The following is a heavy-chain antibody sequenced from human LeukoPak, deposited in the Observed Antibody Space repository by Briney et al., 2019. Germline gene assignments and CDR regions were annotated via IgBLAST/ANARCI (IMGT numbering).Heavy chain of an antibody. V-gene: IGHV3-23*01. Sequence: GGSLRLTCAASGFSFSSYGMSWVRQAPGKGLEWVSSIGGRGDSKYYADSVKGRFTISRDNAKNTLYLQMNSLRAEDTAVYYCAHDRGGELATFDYWGQGTLVTVSS. CDR1: GFSFSSYG. J-gene: IGHJ4*02. D-gene: IGHD1-26*01. CDR3: AHDRGGELATFDY. CDR2: IGGRGDSK.